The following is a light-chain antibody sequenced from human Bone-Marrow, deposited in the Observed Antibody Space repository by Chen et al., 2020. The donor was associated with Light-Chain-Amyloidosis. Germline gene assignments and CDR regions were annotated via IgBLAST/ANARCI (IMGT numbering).Light chain of an antibody. CDR3: AAWDDDLSGQ. Sequence: QSVLTQPPSVSGIPGQTVTISCSGSRSNIESHYVHWYQQLPGPAPRLLIYRNNQRPSGVPARFSGAKSGTSASLAITGLRFEDEADYYCAAWDDDLSGQFGGGTKLTVL. CDR2: RNN. CDR1: RSNIESHY. V-gene: IGLV1-47*01. J-gene: IGLJ3*02.